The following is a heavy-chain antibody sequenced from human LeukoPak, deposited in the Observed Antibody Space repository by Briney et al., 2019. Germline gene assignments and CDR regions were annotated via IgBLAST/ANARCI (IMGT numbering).Heavy chain of an antibody. J-gene: IGHJ4*02. D-gene: IGHD1-26*01. CDR3: ARDYLVGANVEYYFDS. Sequence: LPGGSLRLSCAASGFTFSSYGMHWVRQAPGKGLEWVAVIWYDGSNKYYADSVKGRFTISRDNSKNTLFLQMNSLRAEDTAVYSCARDYLVGANVEYYFDSWGQGTLVTVSP. CDR2: IWYDGSNK. V-gene: IGHV3-33*01. CDR1: GFTFSSYG.